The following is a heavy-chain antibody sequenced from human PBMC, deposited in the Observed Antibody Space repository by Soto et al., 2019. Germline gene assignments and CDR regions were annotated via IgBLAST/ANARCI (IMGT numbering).Heavy chain of an antibody. Sequence: GESLKISCKSPGYNFAGYWIAWVRQMPGKGLELMGIIYPSDSDTRYRPSFQGQVTISADKSISSAYLQWSSLRASDTAMYYCARGGVSTRTFDYWGQGTPVTVSS. V-gene: IGHV5-51*01. CDR1: GYNFAGYW. J-gene: IGHJ4*02. D-gene: IGHD3-3*01. CDR2: IYPSDSDT. CDR3: ARGGVSTRTFDY.